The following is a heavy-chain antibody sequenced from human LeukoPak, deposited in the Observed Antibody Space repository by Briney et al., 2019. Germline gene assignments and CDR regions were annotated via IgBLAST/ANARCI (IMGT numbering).Heavy chain of an antibody. CDR2: IYYSGST. CDR3: AAMVTAIQVFDY. J-gene: IGHJ4*02. D-gene: IGHD2-21*02. CDR1: GGSMSSYY. Sequence: SETLSLTCTVSGGSMSSYYWGWIRQPPGRGLEWIGSIYYSGSTYYNTSLKSRATISVDTSKNQFSLRLSSVTAADTAVYYCAAMVTAIQVFDYWGQGTLVTVSS. V-gene: IGHV4-39*01.